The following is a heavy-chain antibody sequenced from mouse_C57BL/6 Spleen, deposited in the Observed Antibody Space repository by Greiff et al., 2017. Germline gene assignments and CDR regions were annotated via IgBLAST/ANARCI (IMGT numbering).Heavy chain of an antibody. CDR1: GFTFSSYA. CDR2: ISDGGSYT. V-gene: IGHV5-4*01. Sequence: EVMLVESGGGLVKPGGSLKLSCAASGFTFSSYAMSWVRQTPEKRLEWVATISDGGSYTYYPDNVKGRFTISRDNAKNNLYLQMSHLKSEDTAMYYCAREDYYGPTFDYWGQGTTLTVSS. CDR3: AREDYYGPTFDY. D-gene: IGHD1-1*01. J-gene: IGHJ2*01.